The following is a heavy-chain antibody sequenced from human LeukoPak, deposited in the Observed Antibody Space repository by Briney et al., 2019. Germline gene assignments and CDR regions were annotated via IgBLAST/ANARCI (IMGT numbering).Heavy chain of an antibody. V-gene: IGHV1-18*01. CDR2: ISPYTTKT. CDR3: AREGGVGPTAPPDYYSYQMDV. CDR1: GYTFLSYG. D-gene: IGHD1-26*01. Sequence: ASVKVSCKASGYTFLSYGITWVRQAPGQGLEWVGWISPYTTKTNYAQSLQGRVTMTTDTSTSTAYMELRSLRSDDTAVYYCAREGGVGPTAPPDYYSYQMDVWGKGTTVTVSS. J-gene: IGHJ6*03.